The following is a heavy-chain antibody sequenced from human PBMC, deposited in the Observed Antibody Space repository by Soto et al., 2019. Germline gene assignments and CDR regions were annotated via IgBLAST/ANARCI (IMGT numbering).Heavy chain of an antibody. Sequence: GGSLRLSCAASGFTFSSYAMSWVRQAPGKGLEWVSGITGSGGSTYYADSVKGRFTIPRDDSTSTLYLQMSSLRAEDTALYYCAKETYDWNYVRYFDYWGQGTLVTVSS. CDR3: AKETYDWNYVRYFDY. V-gene: IGHV3-23*01. CDR1: GFTFSSYA. J-gene: IGHJ4*02. D-gene: IGHD1-7*01. CDR2: ITGSGGST.